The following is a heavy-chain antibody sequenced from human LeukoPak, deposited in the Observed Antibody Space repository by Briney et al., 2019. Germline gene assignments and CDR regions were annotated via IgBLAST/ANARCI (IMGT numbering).Heavy chain of an antibody. CDR1: GFTFSSYA. D-gene: IGHD6-19*01. Sequence: PGGSLRLSCAASGFTFSSYAMSWVRQAPGKGLEWVSAISGSGGSTYYADSVKGRFTISRDNSKNTLYLQMNSLRAEDTAVYYCAKDGVLPGIAVAGDDAFDIWGQGTMVTVSS. CDR3: AKDGVLPGIAVAGDDAFDI. CDR2: ISGSGGST. V-gene: IGHV3-23*01. J-gene: IGHJ3*02.